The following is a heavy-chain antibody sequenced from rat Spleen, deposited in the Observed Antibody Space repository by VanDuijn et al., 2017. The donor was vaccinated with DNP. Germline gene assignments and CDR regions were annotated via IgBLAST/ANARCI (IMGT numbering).Heavy chain of an antibody. J-gene: IGHJ3*01. D-gene: IGHD5-1*01. Sequence: EVQLVESGGGLVQPGRSLKLSCAASGFTLSNYGMAWVGQAPPKGLDWVASFSNTGDSTYYPDPVKGRFTISRDNAKSTLYLQMNSLRSEDTATYYCTSNWGEFAYWGQGTLVTVSS. V-gene: IGHV5-29*01. CDR2: FSNTGDST. CDR3: TSNWGEFAY. CDR1: GFTLSNYG.